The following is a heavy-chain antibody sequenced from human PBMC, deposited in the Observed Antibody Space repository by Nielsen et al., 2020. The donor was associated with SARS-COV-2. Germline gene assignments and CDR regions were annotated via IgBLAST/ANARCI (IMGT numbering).Heavy chain of an antibody. CDR2: ISWNSGSI. CDR3: AAMGYGSGSYYSYYYGMDV. Sequence: SLRLSCAASGFTFDDYAMHWVRQAPGKGLEWVSGISWNSGSIGYADSVKGRFTISRDNAKNSLYLQMNSLRAEDTALYYCAAMGYGSGSYYSYYYGMDVWGQGTTVTVSS. V-gene: IGHV3-9*01. J-gene: IGHJ6*02. CDR1: GFTFDDYA. D-gene: IGHD3-10*01.